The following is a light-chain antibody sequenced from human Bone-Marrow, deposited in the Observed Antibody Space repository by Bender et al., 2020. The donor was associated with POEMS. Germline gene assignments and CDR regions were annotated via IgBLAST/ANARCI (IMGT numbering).Light chain of an antibody. CDR2: EVT. V-gene: IGLV2-23*02. CDR3: CSYAGSNTLI. CDR1: SSDVGGYNY. Sequence: QSALTQPASVSGSPGQSITISCTGTSSDVGGYNYVSWYQQHPDKAPKLIIFEVTKRPSGVSNRFSGSKSGSTASLTISGLQAEDEADYYCCSYAGSNTLIFGGGTKLTVL. J-gene: IGLJ2*01.